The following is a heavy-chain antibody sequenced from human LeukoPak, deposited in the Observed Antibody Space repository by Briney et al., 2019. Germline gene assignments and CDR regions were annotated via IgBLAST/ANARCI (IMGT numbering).Heavy chain of an antibody. J-gene: IGHJ3*02. Sequence: SETLSLTCTVSGGSISSGSYYWSWIRQPAGKGLEWIGRIYTSGSTNYNPSLKSRVTISVDTSKNQFSLKLSSVTAADTAVYYCARALSGWRVGAFDIWGQGTMVTVSS. V-gene: IGHV4-61*02. CDR1: GGSISSGSYY. D-gene: IGHD6-19*01. CDR3: ARALSGWRVGAFDI. CDR2: IYTSGST.